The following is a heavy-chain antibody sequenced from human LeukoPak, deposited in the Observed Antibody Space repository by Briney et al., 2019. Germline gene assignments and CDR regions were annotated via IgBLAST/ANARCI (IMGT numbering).Heavy chain of an antibody. CDR1: GFTFSDYY. Sequence: GGSLRLSCAASGFTFSDYYMSWIRQAPVKGLEWVSYISSSGSTIYYADSVKGRFTISRDNAKNSLCLQMNSLRAEDTAVYYCARDDDSSSYYDYWGQGTLVTVSS. J-gene: IGHJ4*02. V-gene: IGHV3-11*01. CDR3: ARDDDSSSYYDY. CDR2: ISSSGSTI. D-gene: IGHD3-22*01.